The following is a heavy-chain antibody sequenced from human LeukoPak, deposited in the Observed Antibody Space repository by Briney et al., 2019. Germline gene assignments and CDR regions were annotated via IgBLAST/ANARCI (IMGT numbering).Heavy chain of an antibody. V-gene: IGHV3-73*01. D-gene: IGHD3-10*01. CDR1: GFTFRGSA. CDR3: MLSGSYYI. Sequence: GGSLRLSCAASGFTFRGSAMHWVRQASGQGLEWVGRIRSKANSYATAYAASVKGRFTISRDDSKNTAYLQMNSLKTEDTAVYSCMLSGSYYIWGQGTLVTVSS. CDR2: IRSKANSYAT. J-gene: IGHJ4*02.